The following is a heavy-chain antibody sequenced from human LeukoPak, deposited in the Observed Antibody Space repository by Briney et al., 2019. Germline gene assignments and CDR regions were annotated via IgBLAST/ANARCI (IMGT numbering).Heavy chain of an antibody. J-gene: IGHJ4*02. D-gene: IGHD6-13*01. V-gene: IGHV4-59*01. CDR1: GASISSYY. CDR3: ARGASSSWYSLWKF. Sequence: PSETLSLTCNVSGASISSYYWSWIRQPPGEGLEWIGYFYHSGGTNYNPSLKSRATISIDTSKNDVSLKLRSVTAADTAVYYCARGASSSWYSLWKFWGQGTLVTVSS. CDR2: FYHSGGT.